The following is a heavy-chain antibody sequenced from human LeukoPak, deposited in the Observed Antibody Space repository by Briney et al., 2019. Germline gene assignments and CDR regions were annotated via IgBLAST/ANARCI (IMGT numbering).Heavy chain of an antibody. V-gene: IGHV4-59*12. CDR2: MSVSGDA. CDR1: GGSIRTYY. J-gene: IGHJ4*02. Sequence: PSETLSLTCTVSGGSIRTYYWSWIRQSPGKGLEWMGYMSVSGDAKYNPSLKSRVTISVDTPKNQFSLKLSSVTAADTAVYYCARGHRYSSSWPDYWGQGTLVTVSS. D-gene: IGHD6-13*01. CDR3: ARGHRYSSSWPDY.